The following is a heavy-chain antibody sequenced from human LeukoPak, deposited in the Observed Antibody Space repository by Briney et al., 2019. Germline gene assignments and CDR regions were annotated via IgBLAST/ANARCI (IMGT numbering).Heavy chain of an antibody. V-gene: IGHV4-34*01. CDR3: ASRGSSWYYYYYGMDV. Sequence: SETLSLTCAVYGGSVSGYYCSWIRQPPGKGLEWIGEINHSGSTNYNPSLKSRVTISVDTSKNQFSLKLSSVTAADTAVYYCASRGSSWYYYYYGMDVWGKGTTVTVSS. J-gene: IGHJ6*04. D-gene: IGHD6-13*01. CDR1: GGSVSGYY. CDR2: INHSGST.